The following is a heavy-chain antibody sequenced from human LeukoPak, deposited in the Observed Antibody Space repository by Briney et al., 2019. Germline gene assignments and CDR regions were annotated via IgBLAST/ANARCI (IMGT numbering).Heavy chain of an antibody. CDR1: GFTFSSYA. CDR3: AKGGMDSSGWYEEFDY. Sequence: GGSLRLSCAASGFTFSSYAMSWVRQAPGKGLEWVSAISGSGGSTYYADSVKGRFTISRDNSKNTLYLQMNSLRAEDTAVYYCAKGGMDSSGWYEEFDYWGQGTLVTVSS. CDR2: ISGSGGST. V-gene: IGHV3-23*01. J-gene: IGHJ4*02. D-gene: IGHD6-19*01.